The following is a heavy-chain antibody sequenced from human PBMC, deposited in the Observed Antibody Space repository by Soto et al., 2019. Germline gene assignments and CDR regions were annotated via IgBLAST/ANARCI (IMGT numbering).Heavy chain of an antibody. CDR1: GYSFSNSW. D-gene: IGHD6-19*01. V-gene: IGHV5-51*01. CDR3: ARYDAYSSSDF. Sequence: VESLKISCKGSGYSFSNSWIARVRQMPGKGLEWMGIIYPGDSDSRYSPSFQGQVSISADKSINTAYLQWSSLKASDTAMDYFARYDAYSSSDFWGQGTLVTLL. J-gene: IGHJ4*02. CDR2: IYPGDSDS.